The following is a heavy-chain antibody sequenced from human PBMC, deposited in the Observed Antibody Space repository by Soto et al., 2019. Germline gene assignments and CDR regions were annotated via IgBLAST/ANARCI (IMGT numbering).Heavy chain of an antibody. D-gene: IGHD2-15*01. V-gene: IGHV3-33*01. CDR1: GSIFRGYG. CDR3: ARDGIGGTTIRGYLDY. Sequence: QVQLVESGGGVVQPGRSLRLSCAASGSIFRGYGMHWVRQAPGKGLEWVAVIRYDGSNINYADSVMGRFTISRDNSKNMLYLEMNCLRAEDTAVYYCARDGIGGTTIRGYLDYWGQGNLVTVSS. CDR2: IRYDGSNI. J-gene: IGHJ4*02.